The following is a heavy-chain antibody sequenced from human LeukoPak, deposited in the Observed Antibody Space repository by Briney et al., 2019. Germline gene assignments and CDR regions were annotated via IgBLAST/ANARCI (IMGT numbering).Heavy chain of an antibody. V-gene: IGHV3-15*01. D-gene: IGHD1-26*01. Sequence: GGSLRLSCAASGFTFSSAWMSWVRQAPGKGLEWVGRIKSKTDGEKTDYAAPVKGRFTISRDDSKNTLYLQMNSLETEDTAVYYCTTEASGSYRKGFDYWGQGTLVTVSS. CDR1: GFTFSSAW. CDR2: IKSKTDGEKT. CDR3: TTEASGSYRKGFDY. J-gene: IGHJ4*02.